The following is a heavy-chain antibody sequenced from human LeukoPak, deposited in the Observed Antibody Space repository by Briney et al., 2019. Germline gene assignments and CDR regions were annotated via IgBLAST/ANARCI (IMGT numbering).Heavy chain of an antibody. J-gene: IGHJ5*02. V-gene: IGHV1-2*02. Sequence: GASVKVSCKASGYTFTGYYMHLVRQAPGQGLEWMGWINPNSGGTNYAQKFQGRVTMTRDTSISTAYMELSRLRSDDTAVYYCARGVPAASPWWFDPWGQGTLVTVSS. CDR1: GYTFTGYY. CDR3: ARGVPAASPWWFDP. D-gene: IGHD2-2*01. CDR2: INPNSGGT.